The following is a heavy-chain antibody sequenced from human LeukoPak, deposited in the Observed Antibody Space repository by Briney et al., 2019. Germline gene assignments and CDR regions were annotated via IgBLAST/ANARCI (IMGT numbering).Heavy chain of an antibody. J-gene: IGHJ6*02. CDR2: ISAYNGNT. CDR3: ARYYYGSGYYYYYGMDV. Sequence: ASVKVSCKASGYTFTSYGISWVRQAPGQGLEWMGWISAYNGNTNYAQKLQGRVTTTTDTSTSTAYMELRSLRSDDTAVYYCARYYYGSGYYYYYGMDVWGQGTTVTVSS. D-gene: IGHD3-10*01. CDR1: GYTFTSYG. V-gene: IGHV1-18*01.